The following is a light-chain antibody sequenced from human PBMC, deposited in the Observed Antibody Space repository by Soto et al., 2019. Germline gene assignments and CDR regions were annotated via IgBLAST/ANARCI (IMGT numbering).Light chain of an antibody. J-gene: IGKJ1*01. CDR3: HHYKSNPEA. V-gene: IGKV1-5*03. CDR1: RSIGNW. Sequence: RMTQSPCALSGSVGARVTITCRASRSIGNWCSWYQQKPWKAHKLLTDKAATLKRGAPSSFRGSGSGTEFTITISSRKPDDFATYCCHHYKSNPEAFGHGYKLDI. CDR2: KAA.